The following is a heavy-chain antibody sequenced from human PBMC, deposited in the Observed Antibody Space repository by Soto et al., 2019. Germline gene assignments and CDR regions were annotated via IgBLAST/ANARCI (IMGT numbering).Heavy chain of an antibody. CDR3: ARGLPTNDYLWGSYRSPYYFDY. Sequence: SETLSLTCAVYGGSFSGYYWSWIRQPPGKGLEWIGEINHSGSTNYNPSLKSRVTISVDTSKNQFSLKLSSVTAADTAVYYCARGLPTNDYLWGSYRSPYYFDYWGQGTLVTVSS. D-gene: IGHD3-16*02. V-gene: IGHV4-34*01. CDR2: INHSGST. J-gene: IGHJ4*02. CDR1: GGSFSGYY.